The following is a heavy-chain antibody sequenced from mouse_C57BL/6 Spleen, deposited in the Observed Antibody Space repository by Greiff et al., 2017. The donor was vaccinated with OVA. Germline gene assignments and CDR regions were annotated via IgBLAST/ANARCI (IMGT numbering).Heavy chain of an antibody. V-gene: IGHV1-53*01. Sequence: QVQLQQPGTELVKPGASVKLSCKASGYTFTSYWMHWVKQRPGQGLEWIGNINPSNGGTNYNEKFKSKATLTVDKSSSTAYMQLSSLTSEDSAVYYGAEDYYGSSRDWYFDVWGTGTTVTVSA. CDR3: AEDYYGSSRDWYFDV. D-gene: IGHD1-1*01. J-gene: IGHJ1*03. CDR2: INPSNGGT. CDR1: GYTFTSYW.